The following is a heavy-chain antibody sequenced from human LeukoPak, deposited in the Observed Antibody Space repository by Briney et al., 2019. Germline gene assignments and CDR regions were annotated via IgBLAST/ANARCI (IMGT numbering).Heavy chain of an antibody. V-gene: IGHV3-30*03. CDR1: GFTFSSYG. CDR2: ISYDGSNK. D-gene: IGHD2-2*01. Sequence: GGSLRLSCAASGFTFSSYGMHWVRQAPGKGLEWVAVISYDGSNKYYADSVKGRFTISRDNSKNTLYLQMNSLRFEDAAVYYCATPGHRYCSSTSCYARRGDYWGQGTLVTVSS. J-gene: IGHJ4*02. CDR3: ATPGHRYCSSTSCYARRGDY.